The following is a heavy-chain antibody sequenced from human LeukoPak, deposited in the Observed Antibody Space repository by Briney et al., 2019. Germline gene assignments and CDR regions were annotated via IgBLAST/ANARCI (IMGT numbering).Heavy chain of an antibody. CDR1: GYTFAIYG. CDR3: ARAGSGRYYYYMDV. V-gene: IGHV1-18*04. J-gene: IGHJ6*03. D-gene: IGHD3-10*01. CDR2: ISSDNGYT. Sequence: ASVRVSCKASGYTFAIYGISWLRQAPGQGLEWMGWISSDNGYTNYAQKFQGRVTMTTDTSTNTAYMELRSLRSDDTAVYSSARAGSGRYYYYMDVWGKGTTVTVSS.